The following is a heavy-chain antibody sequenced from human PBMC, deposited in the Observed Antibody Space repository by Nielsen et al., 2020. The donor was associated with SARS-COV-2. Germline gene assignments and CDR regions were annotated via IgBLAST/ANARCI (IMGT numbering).Heavy chain of an antibody. D-gene: IGHD5/OR15-5a*01. Sequence: GGSLRLSCAASGFTFSSYWMSWVRQAPGKGLEWVANIKQDGSEKYYVDSVKGRFTISRDNAKNSLYLQMNSLRAEDTAVYYCARERLPSTVSWDYYYYYGMDVWGQGTTVTVSS. CDR2: IKQDGSEK. CDR3: ARERLPSTVSWDYYYYYGMDV. J-gene: IGHJ6*02. V-gene: IGHV3-7*04. CDR1: GFTFSSYW.